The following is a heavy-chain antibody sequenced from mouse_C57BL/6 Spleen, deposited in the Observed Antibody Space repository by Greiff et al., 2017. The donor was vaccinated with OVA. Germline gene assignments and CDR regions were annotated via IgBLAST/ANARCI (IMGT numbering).Heavy chain of an antibody. CDR3: AKESHLHWYFDY. CDR1: GFSLTSYG. J-gene: IGHJ2*01. D-gene: IGHD4-1*01. Sequence: VKLVESGPGLVQPSQSLSITCTVSGFSLTSYGVHWVRQSPGKGLEWLGVIWRGGSTDYNAAFMSRLSITKDNSKSQVFFKMNSLQADDTAIYYCAKESHLHWYFDYWGQGTTLTVSS. V-gene: IGHV2-5*01. CDR2: IWRGGST.